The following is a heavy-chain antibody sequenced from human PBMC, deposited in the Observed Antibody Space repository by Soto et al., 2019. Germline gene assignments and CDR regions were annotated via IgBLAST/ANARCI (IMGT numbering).Heavy chain of an antibody. D-gene: IGHD3-3*01. CDR3: TSTRYYDFWSGYYRPWAFDI. J-gene: IGHJ3*02. CDR2: IKSKTDGGTT. V-gene: IGHV3-15*01. Sequence: GGSLRLSCAASGFTFSNAWMSWVRQAPGKGLEWVGRIKSKTDGGTTDYAAPVKGRFTISRDDSKNTLYLQMNSLKTEDTAVYYCTSTRYYDFWSGYYRPWAFDIWGEGTMVTVSS. CDR1: GFTFSNAW.